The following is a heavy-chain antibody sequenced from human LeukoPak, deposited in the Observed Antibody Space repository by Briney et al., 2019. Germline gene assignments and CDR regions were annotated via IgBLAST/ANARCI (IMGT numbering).Heavy chain of an antibody. V-gene: IGHV3-23*01. CDR3: ATSPTFDP. CDR2: IIGSGDNT. Sequence: GGSLRLSCAASGFTFSSYAMSWVRQAPGKGLEWVSAIIGSGDNTYYADSVKGRFTISRDNSKNTLYLQTSNLRAEDTAVYYCATSPTFDPWGQGTLVTVSS. CDR1: GFTFSSYA. J-gene: IGHJ5*02.